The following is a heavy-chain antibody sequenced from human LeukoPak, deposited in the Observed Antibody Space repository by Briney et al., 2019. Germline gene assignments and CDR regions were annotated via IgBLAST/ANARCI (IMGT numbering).Heavy chain of an antibody. J-gene: IGHJ4*02. V-gene: IGHV3-30-3*01. CDR1: GFTFSSYA. Sequence: GGSLRLSCAASGFTFSSYAMHWVRQAPGKGLEWVAVISYDGSNKYYADSVKGRFTISRDNSKNTLYLQMNSLRAEDTAVYYCAKDKGYFDYWGQGTLVTVSS. CDR3: AKDKGYFDY. CDR2: ISYDGSNK.